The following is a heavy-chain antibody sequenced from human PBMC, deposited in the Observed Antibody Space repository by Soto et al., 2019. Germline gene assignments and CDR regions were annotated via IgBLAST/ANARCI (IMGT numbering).Heavy chain of an antibody. D-gene: IGHD6-19*01. CDR2: IIPIFGTA. CDR1: GGTFSSYA. Sequence: VASVKVSCKASGGTFSSYAISWVRQAPGQGLEWMGGIIPIFGTANYAQKFQGRVTITADESTSTAYMELSSLRSEDTAVYYCARDKGIAVAGNYYYYGMDVWGQGTTVTVSS. V-gene: IGHV1-69*13. CDR3: ARDKGIAVAGNYYYYGMDV. J-gene: IGHJ6*02.